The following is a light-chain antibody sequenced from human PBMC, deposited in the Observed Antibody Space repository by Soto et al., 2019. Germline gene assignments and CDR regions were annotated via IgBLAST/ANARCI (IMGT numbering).Light chain of an antibody. CDR2: DVT. J-gene: IGLJ3*02. V-gene: IGLV2-14*03. Sequence: QSALTQPASVSGSPGQSITISCTGTSSDVGAYNYVSWYQQHPGKAPELMIYDVTSRPSGVSDRFSGSKSGNTASLTISGCRTEDEGDSYCSSKTTSSSTPVVFGGGTKVTVL. CDR3: SSKTTSSSTPVV. CDR1: SSDVGAYNY.